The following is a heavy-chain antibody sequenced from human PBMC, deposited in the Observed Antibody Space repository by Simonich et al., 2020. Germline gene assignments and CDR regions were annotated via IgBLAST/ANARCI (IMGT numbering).Heavy chain of an antibody. CDR2: IYHSGST. J-gene: IGHJ6*02. CDR3: ARVGYSNYYYYGMDV. CDR1: GYSISSGYY. D-gene: IGHD6-13*01. Sequence: QVQLQESGPGLVKPSETLSLTCAVSGYSISSGYYWGWLRQPPGKGLEWIGRIYHSGSTYYNPSLKSRVTISVDTSKNQFSLKLSSVTAADTAVYYCARVGYSNYYYYGMDVWGQGTTVTVSS. V-gene: IGHV4-38-2*01.